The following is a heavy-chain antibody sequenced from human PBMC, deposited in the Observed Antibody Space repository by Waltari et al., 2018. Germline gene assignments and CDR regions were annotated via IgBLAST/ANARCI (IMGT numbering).Heavy chain of an antibody. CDR2: INAGNGNT. Sequence: QVQLVQSGAEVKKPGASVKVSCKASGYTFTSYAMHWVRQAPGHRLEWMGWINAGNGNTKYYQKFNGRVTITRDTTASTAYMELSSLRSEDTAVYYCAREQVATVYYYYYYGMDVWGQGTTVTVSS. D-gene: IGHD5-12*01. J-gene: IGHJ6*02. CDR3: AREQVATVYYYYYYGMDV. CDR1: GYTFTSYA. V-gene: IGHV1-3*01.